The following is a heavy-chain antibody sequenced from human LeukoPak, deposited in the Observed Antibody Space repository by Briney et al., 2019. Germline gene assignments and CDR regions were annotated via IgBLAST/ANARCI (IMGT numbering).Heavy chain of an antibody. Sequence: SETLSLTCTVSGGSISSYYWSWIRQPPGKGLEWIGYIYYSGSTNYNPSLKSRVTISVDTSKNQFSLKLSSVTAADTAVYYCARRLVVGSHFDSWGQGTLVTVSS. V-gene: IGHV4-59*01. CDR2: IYYSGST. CDR3: ARRLVVGSHFDS. D-gene: IGHD3-22*01. CDR1: GGSISSYY. J-gene: IGHJ4*02.